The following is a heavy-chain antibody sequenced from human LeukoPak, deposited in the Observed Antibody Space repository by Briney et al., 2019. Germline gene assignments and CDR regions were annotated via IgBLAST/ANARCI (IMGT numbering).Heavy chain of an antibody. D-gene: IGHD5-12*01. CDR3: ARDVTWPGAVRGCDYHYMDA. V-gene: IGHV4-34*01. CDR1: GGSFSGYY. Sequence: SETLSLTCAVSGGSFSGYYWSWIRQPPGKGLEWIGEIHHSGAINYNPSLKNRVTMSLDTPKNQVSLKVTSLTAADTAVYYCARDVTWPGAVRGCDYHYMDAWGTGTTVIVSS. CDR2: IHHSGAI. J-gene: IGHJ6*03.